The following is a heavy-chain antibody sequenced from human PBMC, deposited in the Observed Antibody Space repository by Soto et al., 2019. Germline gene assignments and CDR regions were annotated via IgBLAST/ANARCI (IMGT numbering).Heavy chain of an antibody. D-gene: IGHD3-10*01. CDR2: INHSGST. J-gene: IGHJ4*02. Sequence: SETLSLTCAVYGGSFSGYYWSWIRQPPGKGLEWIGEINHSGSTNYNPSLKSRVTISVDTSKNQFSLKLSSVTAADTAVYYCARGFGEFDYWGQGTLGTVSS. CDR3: ARGFGEFDY. V-gene: IGHV4-34*01. CDR1: GGSFSGYY.